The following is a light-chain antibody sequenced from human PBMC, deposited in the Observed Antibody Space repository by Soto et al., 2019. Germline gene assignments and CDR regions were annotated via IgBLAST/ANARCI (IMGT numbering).Light chain of an antibody. CDR3: SSYTSSSSPYV. CDR2: EVS. CDR1: SSDVGGYNS. J-gene: IGLJ1*01. Sequence: QSALTQPASVSGSPGQSITISCTGISSDVGGYNSVSWYQQHPGKAPKLMIYEVSNRPSGVSNRFSGSKSGNTASLTISGLQAEDEADYYCSSYTSSSSPYVFGTGTKLTVL. V-gene: IGLV2-14*01.